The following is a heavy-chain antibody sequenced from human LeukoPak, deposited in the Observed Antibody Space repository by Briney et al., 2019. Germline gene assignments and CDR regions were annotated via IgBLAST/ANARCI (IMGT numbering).Heavy chain of an antibody. J-gene: IGHJ2*01. V-gene: IGHV3-30-3*01. CDR3: ARGVAVMGWYFDL. Sequence: GGSLRLSCAASGFTFSSYAMHWVRQAPGKGLEWVAVISYDGSNKYYADSVKGRFTISRDNSKNTLYLQMNSLRAEDTAVYYCARGVAVMGWYFDLWGRGTLVTVSS. D-gene: IGHD6-19*01. CDR1: GFTFSSYA. CDR2: ISYDGSNK.